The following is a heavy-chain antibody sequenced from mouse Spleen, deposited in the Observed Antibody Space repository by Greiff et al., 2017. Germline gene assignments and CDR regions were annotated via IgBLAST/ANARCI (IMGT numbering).Heavy chain of an antibody. D-gene: IGHD1-1*01. CDR3: ARGLTTVVAKGFAY. J-gene: IGHJ3*01. Sequence: VQLQQSGPELVKPGASVKISCKASGYPFTDYNMNWVKQSNGKGLEWIGVINPNYGTTSYNQKFKGKATLTVDQSSSTAYMQLNSLTSEDSAVYYCARGLTTVVAKGFAYWGQGTLVTVSA. CDR1: GYPFTDYN. CDR2: INPNYGTT. V-gene: IGHV1-39*01.